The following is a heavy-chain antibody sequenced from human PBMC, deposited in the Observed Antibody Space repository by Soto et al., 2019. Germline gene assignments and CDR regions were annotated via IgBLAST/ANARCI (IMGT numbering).Heavy chain of an antibody. D-gene: IGHD3-3*01. CDR1: GFTFTSSA. CDR3: AADTPARITIFGVVTPPDP. J-gene: IGHJ5*02. CDR2: IVVGSGNT. Sequence: SVKVSCKASGFTFTSSAVQWVRQARGQRLEWIGWIVVGSGNTNYAQKFQERVTITRDMSTSTAYMELSSLRSEDTAVYYCAADTPARITIFGVVTPPDPWGQGTLVTVAS. V-gene: IGHV1-58*01.